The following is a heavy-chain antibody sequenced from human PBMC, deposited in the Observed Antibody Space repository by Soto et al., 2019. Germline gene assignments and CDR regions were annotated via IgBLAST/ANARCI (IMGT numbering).Heavy chain of an antibody. CDR3: AHRQAQGIGLAGTFDP. V-gene: IGHV2-5*02. Sequence: QITLKESGPTLVKPTQTLTLTCTFSGFSFSTTRVGVGWIRQPPGKALEWLALIYWDDDKRYSPSLKSRLTITKDTSKNQVVLTMTNMDPVDTATYYCAHRQAQGIGLAGTFDPWGQGTLVTVSS. CDR2: IYWDDDK. CDR1: GFSFSTTRVG. J-gene: IGHJ5*02. D-gene: IGHD6-19*01.